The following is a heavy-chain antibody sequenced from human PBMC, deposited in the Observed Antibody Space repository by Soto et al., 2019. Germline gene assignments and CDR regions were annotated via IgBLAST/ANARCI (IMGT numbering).Heavy chain of an antibody. CDR3: AKGITIFGVVAYGMDV. CDR2: ISYDGSNK. Sequence: GGSLRLSCAASGFTFSSYGMHWVRQAPGKGLEWVAVISYDGSNKYYADSVKGRFTISRDNSKNTLYLQMNSLRAEDTAVYYCAKGITIFGVVAYGMDVWGQGTTVTVSS. D-gene: IGHD3-3*01. CDR1: GFTFSSYG. J-gene: IGHJ6*02. V-gene: IGHV3-30*18.